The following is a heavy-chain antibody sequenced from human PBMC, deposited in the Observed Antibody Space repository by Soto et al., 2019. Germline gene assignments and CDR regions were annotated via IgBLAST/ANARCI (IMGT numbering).Heavy chain of an antibody. D-gene: IGHD3-22*01. CDR1: GGSISSGGYY. CDR2: IYYSGST. Sequence: SETLFLTCTVSGGSISSGGYYWSWIRQHPGKGLEWIGYIYYSGSTYYNPSLKSRVTISVDTSKNQFSLKLSSVTAADTAVYYCASYSSGYYFDYWGQGTLVTVSS. V-gene: IGHV4-31*03. J-gene: IGHJ4*02. CDR3: ASYSSGYYFDY.